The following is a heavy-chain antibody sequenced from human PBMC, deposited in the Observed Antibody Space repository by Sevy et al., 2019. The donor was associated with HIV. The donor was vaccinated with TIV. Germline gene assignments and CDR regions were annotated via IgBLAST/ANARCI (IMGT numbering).Heavy chain of an antibody. CDR3: ARGLSYSYAKRGDWVNWYLDV. D-gene: IGHD2-21*01. J-gene: IGHJ2*01. V-gene: IGHV1-8*01. Sequence: ASVKVSCKASGYTFDSHDINWIRQAPGQGLEWMGWMNPNSGNTGNAKRFQGRVTMTRTTSTSTAYMELSGLRSEDTALYYCARGLSYSYAKRGDWVNWYLDVWGRGTLVTVSS. CDR2: MNPNSGNT. CDR1: GYTFDSHD.